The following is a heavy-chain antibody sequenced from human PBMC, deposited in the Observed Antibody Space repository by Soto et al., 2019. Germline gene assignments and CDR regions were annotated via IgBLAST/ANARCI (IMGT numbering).Heavy chain of an antibody. CDR1: GGTFSRYA. Sequence: QVQLVQSGAEVKKPGSSVKVSCKASGGTFSRYAISWVRQAPGQGLEWMGGIIPIFGTANYAQKFQGRVTITADEATSKACMELSSLRSEDTAVYYCARDGTVTTGYYYYGGMDVWGQGTTVTVFS. CDR2: IIPIFGTA. J-gene: IGHJ6*02. V-gene: IGHV1-69*01. CDR3: ARDGTVTTGYYYYGGMDV. D-gene: IGHD4-17*01.